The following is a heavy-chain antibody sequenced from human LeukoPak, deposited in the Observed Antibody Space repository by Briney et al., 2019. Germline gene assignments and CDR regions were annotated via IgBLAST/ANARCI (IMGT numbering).Heavy chain of an antibody. Sequence: PGGSLRLSCAASGFTFSSYGMHWVRQAPGKGLEWVAVISYDGSNKYYADSVKGRFTISRDNSKNTLYLQMNSLRAEDTAVYYCAKTWGRRSRSSPAMAYFDYWGQGTLVTVSS. D-gene: IGHD5-18*01. J-gene: IGHJ4*02. V-gene: IGHV3-30*18. CDR3: AKTWGRRSRSSPAMAYFDY. CDR2: ISYDGSNK. CDR1: GFTFSSYG.